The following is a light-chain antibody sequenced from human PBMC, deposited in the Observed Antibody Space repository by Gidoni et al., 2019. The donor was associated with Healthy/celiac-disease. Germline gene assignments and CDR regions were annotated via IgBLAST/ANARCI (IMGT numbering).Light chain of an antibody. CDR3: QQYGSSPMYT. CDR1: QSVSSSY. J-gene: IGKJ2*01. CDR2: GAS. V-gene: IGKV3-20*01. Sequence: IVLTQFPGTMSLSPGERATLSCSASQSVSSSYLAWYQQKPGQAPRLLIYGASSRATGIPDRFSGSGSGTDFTLTISRLEPEDFAVYYCQQYGSSPMYTFGQGTKLEIK.